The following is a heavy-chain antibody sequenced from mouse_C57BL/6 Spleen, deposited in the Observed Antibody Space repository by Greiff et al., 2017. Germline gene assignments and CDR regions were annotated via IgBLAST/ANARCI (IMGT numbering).Heavy chain of an antibody. J-gene: IGHJ1*03. CDR1: GYTFTSYW. V-gene: IGHV1-7*01. CDR2: INPSSGYP. Sequence: QVQLQQSGAELAQPGASVKLSCKASGYTFTSYWMHWVKQRPGQGLEWIGYINPSSGYPKSNQKFKDKATLTAEKSSSTAYMQLSSLTYEDSAVYYCARGRDDWYFDVWGTGTTVTVSS. CDR3: ARGRDDWYFDV.